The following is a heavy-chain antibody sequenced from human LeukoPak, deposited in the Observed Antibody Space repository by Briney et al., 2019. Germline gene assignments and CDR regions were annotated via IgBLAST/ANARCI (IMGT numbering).Heavy chain of an antibody. J-gene: IGHJ4*02. CDR3: ARQDEWGYFDH. Sequence: PSETLSLTCTVSGGSISSGSYYWSWIRQPAGKGLEWIGRIYTSGSTNYNPSLKSRVTISVDTSKNQFSLKLSSVTAADTAVYYCARQDEWGYFDHWGQGTLVTVSS. CDR2: IYTSGST. V-gene: IGHV4-61*02. D-gene: IGHD1-26*01. CDR1: GGSISSGSYY.